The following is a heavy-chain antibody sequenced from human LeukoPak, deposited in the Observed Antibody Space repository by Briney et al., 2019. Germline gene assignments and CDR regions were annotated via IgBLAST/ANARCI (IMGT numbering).Heavy chain of an antibody. CDR3: ARGRYGPRLGN. J-gene: IGHJ4*02. Sequence: SETLSLTCTVSGGSLSSYYWAWIRQSPEKGLEWIGEINNSGSTSYNPSLNSRVIMSVDRSKNQFSLRLTSVTAADTAAYYCARGRYGPRLGNWGQGTLVTVSS. CDR2: INNSGST. V-gene: IGHV4-34*01. CDR1: GGSLSSYY. D-gene: IGHD3-16*01.